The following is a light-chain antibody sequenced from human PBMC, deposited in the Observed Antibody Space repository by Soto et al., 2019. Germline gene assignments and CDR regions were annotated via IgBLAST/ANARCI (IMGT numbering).Light chain of an antibody. CDR2: GAS. CDR3: QQYNSWLWT. CDR1: QSVSSK. V-gene: IGKV3-15*01. J-gene: IGKJ1*01. Sequence: DMVLPRSRAQGSVCLWEGANLSVRASQSVSSKLAWYQQKPGQAPRLLIYGASTRATGIPARFSGSGSGTEFTLIISSLQSEDSAVYYCQQYNSWLWTVGPGTKVDIK.